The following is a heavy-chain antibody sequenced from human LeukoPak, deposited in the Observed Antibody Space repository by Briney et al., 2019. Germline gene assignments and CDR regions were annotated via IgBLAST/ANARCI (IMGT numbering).Heavy chain of an antibody. V-gene: IGHV4-39*01. CDR2: IYYSGST. Sequence: SETLSLTCTVSGGSISSSSYYWGWIRQPPGKGLEWIGSIYYSGSTYCNPSLKSRVTISVDTSKNQFSLKLSSVTAADTAVYYCARSDGWYFDLWGRGTLVTVSS. CDR1: GGSISSSSYY. J-gene: IGHJ2*01. CDR3: ARSDGWYFDL.